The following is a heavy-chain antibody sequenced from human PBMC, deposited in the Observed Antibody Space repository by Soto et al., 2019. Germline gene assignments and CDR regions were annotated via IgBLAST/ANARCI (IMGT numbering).Heavy chain of an antibody. Sequence: GGSLRLSCAASGFTFDDYAMHWVRQAPGKGLEWVSGISWNSGSIGYADSVKGRFTISRDNAKNSLYLQMNSLRAEDTALYYCAKELGSVAGTWSARGTFDYWGQGTLVTVSS. J-gene: IGHJ4*02. CDR2: ISWNSGSI. CDR1: GFTFDDYA. D-gene: IGHD6-19*01. V-gene: IGHV3-9*01. CDR3: AKELGSVAGTWSARGTFDY.